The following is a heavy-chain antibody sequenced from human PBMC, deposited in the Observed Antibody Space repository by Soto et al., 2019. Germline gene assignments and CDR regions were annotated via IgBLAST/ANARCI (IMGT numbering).Heavy chain of an antibody. CDR3: ARFYYDSSGYLPSPYYYYYGMDV. D-gene: IGHD3-22*01. CDR2: IHHSGGP. J-gene: IGHJ6*02. CDR1: GGSFSAYY. Sequence: SETLSLTCAVYGGSFSAYYWTWIRQSPGKGLEWIGEIHHSGGPKYNPSLKSRVTISADTSKNQFSLELSSVTAADTAVYYCARFYYDSSGYLPSPYYYYYGMDVWGQGTTVTVSS. V-gene: IGHV4-34*01.